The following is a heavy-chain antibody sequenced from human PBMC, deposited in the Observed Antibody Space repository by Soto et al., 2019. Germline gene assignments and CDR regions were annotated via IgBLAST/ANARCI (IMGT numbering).Heavy chain of an antibody. D-gene: IGHD2-15*01. Sequence: PSETLSLTCTVSGGSISSYYWSWIRQPPGKELEYIGNNYYSGSTNYNPALKSRVTISVDTSKNQFSLKLSSVTAADTAVYYCARRGSRSATRATKYWYFDLWGRGTLVTVSS. V-gene: IGHV4-59*01. CDR1: GGSISSYY. CDR3: ARRGSRSATRATKYWYFDL. CDR2: NYYSGST. J-gene: IGHJ2*01.